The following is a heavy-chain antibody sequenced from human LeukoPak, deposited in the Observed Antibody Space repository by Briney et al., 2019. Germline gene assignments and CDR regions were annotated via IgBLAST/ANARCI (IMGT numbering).Heavy chain of an antibody. V-gene: IGHV3-23*01. CDR3: AKDRCSNSVGCYYYYMDV. CDR1: GFTLSSYA. CDR2: ISVSGNT. D-gene: IGHD2-8*01. J-gene: IGHJ6*03. Sequence: GGSLRLSCAASGFTLSSYAMSWVRQAPGKGLEWVSAISVSGNTYHADSVKGRFTISRDSSKNTLYLQMNRLRAEDAAVYYCAKDRCSNSVGCYYYYMDVWGKGTTVTISS.